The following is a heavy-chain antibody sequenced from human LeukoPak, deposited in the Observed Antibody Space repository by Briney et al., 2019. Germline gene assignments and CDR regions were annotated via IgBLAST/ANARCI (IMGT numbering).Heavy chain of an antibody. CDR3: ARGTVKNRGFDY. D-gene: IGHD1-14*01. CDR1: GYSISSGYY. CDR2: IYHSGRT. Sequence: PSETLSLTCTVSGYSISSGYYWGWIRQPPGKGLEWIGSIYHSGRTFYNPSLKSRVTISVDTSKNQFSLKLTSVTAADTAVYYCARGTVKNRGFDYWGQGTLVTVSS. J-gene: IGHJ4*02. V-gene: IGHV4-38-2*02.